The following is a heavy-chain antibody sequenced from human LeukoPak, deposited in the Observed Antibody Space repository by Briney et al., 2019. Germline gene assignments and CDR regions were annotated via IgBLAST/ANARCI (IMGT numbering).Heavy chain of an antibody. CDR3: ARQSTSSGPIDY. V-gene: IGHV5-51*01. CDR1: GSPFTSYW. D-gene: IGHD6-19*01. Sequence: GESLQISCQGSGSPFTSYWIGWVRPVPGKGLEWMGIIYPSDSDTRYSPSFQGQVTISADKSISTAYLQWSSLKASDTAMYYCARQSTSSGPIDYWGQGTLVTVSS. CDR2: IYPSDSDT. J-gene: IGHJ4*02.